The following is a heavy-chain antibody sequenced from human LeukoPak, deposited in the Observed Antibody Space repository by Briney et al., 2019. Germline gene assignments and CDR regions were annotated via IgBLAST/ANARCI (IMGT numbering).Heavy chain of an antibody. CDR1: RFTFISYA. Sequence: PGGSLRLSCAVSRFTFISYAMNWVRPAPGKGLEWVSSISDSGDSTYYADSVKGRFTISRDNSKNTLYLQMNSLRAEDTAMYYCAKDRIPRTTVTTFDYWGQGTLVTVSS. CDR3: AKDRIPRTTVTTFDY. CDR2: ISDSGDST. D-gene: IGHD4-17*01. J-gene: IGHJ4*02. V-gene: IGHV3-23*01.